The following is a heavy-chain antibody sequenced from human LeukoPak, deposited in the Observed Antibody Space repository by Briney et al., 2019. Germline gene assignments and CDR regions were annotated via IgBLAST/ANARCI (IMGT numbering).Heavy chain of an antibody. J-gene: IGHJ4*02. CDR1: GGSINSYY. CDR2: IYYSGST. CDR3: ARLFHPALSGNYPFDY. Sequence: SETLSLTCTVSGGSINSYYWSWIRQPPGKGLEWIAYIYYSGSTSYNPSLKSRVTISVDTSKNQFSLKLNSDTAADTAMYYCARLFHPALSGNYPFDYWGQGTLVTVSS. V-gene: IGHV4-59*01. D-gene: IGHD1-26*01.